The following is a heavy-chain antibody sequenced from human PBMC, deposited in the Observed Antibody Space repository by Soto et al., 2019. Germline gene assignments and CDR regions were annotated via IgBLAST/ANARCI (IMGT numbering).Heavy chain of an antibody. CDR2: IISDGSST. CDR1: GFTFNIYW. CDR3: ARDPTYYYDSSGYYDY. V-gene: IGHV3-74*01. J-gene: IGHJ4*02. Sequence: GGSLTLSCAASGFTFNIYWMHWVRQAPGKGLVWVSRIISDGSSTSYADSVKGRFTISRDNAKNTLYLQMNSLRAEDTAVYYCARDPTYYYDSSGYYDYWGQGT. D-gene: IGHD3-22*01.